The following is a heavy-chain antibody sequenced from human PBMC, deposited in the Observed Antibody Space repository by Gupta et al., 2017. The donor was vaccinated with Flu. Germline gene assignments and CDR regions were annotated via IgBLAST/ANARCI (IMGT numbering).Heavy chain of an antibody. V-gene: IGHV3-7*04. CDR2: IKQDGSEK. Sequence: VRQAPGKGLEWVANIKQDGSEKYYVDSVKGRFTISRDNAKNSLYLQMNSLRAEDTAVYYCARVNSQQLVLRFDPWGQGTLVTVSS. J-gene: IGHJ5*02. D-gene: IGHD6-13*01. CDR3: ARVNSQQLVLRFDP.